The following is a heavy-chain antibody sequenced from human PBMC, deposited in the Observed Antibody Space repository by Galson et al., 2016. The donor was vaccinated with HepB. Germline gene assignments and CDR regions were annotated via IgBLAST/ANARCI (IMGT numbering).Heavy chain of an antibody. CDR2: INPNTGGT. CDR3: TRGDWNPDY. D-gene: IGHD1-1*01. V-gene: IGHV1-2*02. J-gene: IGHJ4*02. CDR1: GYSFTDYF. Sequence: SVKASCKASGYSFTDYFIYWVRQAPGQGLEWVGWINPNTGGTNYAQSFQGRVTMTRDTSISTGYMELSRLRSDDTAMYYCTRGDWNPDYWGQGTQVTVSS.